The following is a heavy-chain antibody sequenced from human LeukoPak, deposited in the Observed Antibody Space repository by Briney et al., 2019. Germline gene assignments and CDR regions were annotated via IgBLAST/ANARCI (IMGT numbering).Heavy chain of an antibody. D-gene: IGHD6-13*01. Sequence: SETLSLTCTVSGGCISNYYWSWIRQPPGKGLEWIGYIYDSGSTHYNPSLKSRVTMSVDTSNNQFSLKLGSVTAADTAVYYCASTGYSSSWYPSAEYFQHWGQGTLVTVSS. CDR3: ASTGYSSSWYPSAEYFQH. CDR2: IYDSGST. CDR1: GGCISNYY. J-gene: IGHJ1*01. V-gene: IGHV4-59*01.